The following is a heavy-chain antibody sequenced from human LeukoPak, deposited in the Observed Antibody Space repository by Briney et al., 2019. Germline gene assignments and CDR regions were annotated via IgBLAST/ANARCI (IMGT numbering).Heavy chain of an antibody. CDR1: GYTFTSYA. Sequence: GASVKVSCTASGYTFTSYAMHWVRQAPGQRLEWMGWINAGNGNTKYSQKFQGRVTITRDTSASTAYMELSSLRSEDTAVYYCARDLGPTYYYDSSGYYLHWGQGTLVTVSS. D-gene: IGHD3-22*01. V-gene: IGHV1-3*01. J-gene: IGHJ4*02. CDR2: INAGNGNT. CDR3: ARDLGPTYYYDSSGYYLH.